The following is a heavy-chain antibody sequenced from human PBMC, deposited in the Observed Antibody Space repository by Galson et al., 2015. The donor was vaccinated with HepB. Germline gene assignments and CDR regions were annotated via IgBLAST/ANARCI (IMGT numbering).Heavy chain of an antibody. D-gene: IGHD1-26*01. CDR3: AREGVGATIQFDL. Sequence: SVKVSCKASGGTFSSYAISWVRQAPGQGLEWMGGIIPIFGTANYAQKFQGRVTITADKSTSTAYMELSSLRSEDTAVYYCAREGVGATIQFDLWGRGTLVTVSS. CDR2: IIPIFGTA. J-gene: IGHJ2*01. CDR1: GGTFSSYA. V-gene: IGHV1-69*06.